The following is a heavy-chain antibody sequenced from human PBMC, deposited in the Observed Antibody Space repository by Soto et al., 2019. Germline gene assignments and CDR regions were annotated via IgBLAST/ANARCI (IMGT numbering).Heavy chain of an antibody. CDR3: ARAHCSGGSCYFFSGMDV. D-gene: IGHD2-15*01. CDR2: IYYSGST. J-gene: IGHJ6*02. Sequence: SETLSLTCTVSGGSISSGGYYWSWIRQHPGKGLEWIGYIYYSGSTYYNPSLKSRVTISVGTSKNQFSLKLSSVTAADTAVYYCARAHCSGGSCYFFSGMDVWGQGTTVTVSS. V-gene: IGHV4-31*03. CDR1: GGSISSGGYY.